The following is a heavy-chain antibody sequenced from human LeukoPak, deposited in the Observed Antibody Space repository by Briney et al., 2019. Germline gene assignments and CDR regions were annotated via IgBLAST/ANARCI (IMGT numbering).Heavy chain of an antibody. Sequence: PLETLSLTCTVSGGSLSSYYWSWIRQPAGKGLEWIGRIYTSGSTNYNPSLKSRVTISVDKSKNQFSLKLSSVTAADTAVYYCARDIGSTSLHYYYYMDVWGKGTTVTVSS. D-gene: IGHD2-2*01. CDR1: GGSLSSYY. V-gene: IGHV4-4*07. J-gene: IGHJ6*03. CDR3: ARDIGSTSLHYYYYMDV. CDR2: IYTSGST.